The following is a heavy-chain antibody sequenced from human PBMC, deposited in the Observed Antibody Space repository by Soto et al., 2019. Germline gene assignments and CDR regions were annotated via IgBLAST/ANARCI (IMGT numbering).Heavy chain of an antibody. CDR2: ISGSGGST. D-gene: IGHD3-10*01. V-gene: IGHV3-23*01. J-gene: IGHJ6*03. CDR3: AKAAVTMVRGVIAHYYYYYMDV. CDR1: GFTFSSYA. Sequence: EVQLLESGGGLVQPGGSLRLSCAASGFTFSSYAMSWVRQAPGKGLEWVSAISGSGGSTYYADSVKGRFTISRDNSKNTLYLQMNSLRAEDTAVYYCAKAAVTMVRGVIAHYYYYYMDVWGKGTTVTVSS.